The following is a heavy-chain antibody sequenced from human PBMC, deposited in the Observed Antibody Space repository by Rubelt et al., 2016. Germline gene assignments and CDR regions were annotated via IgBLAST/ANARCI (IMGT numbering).Heavy chain of an antibody. D-gene: IGHD1/OR15-1a*01. Sequence: EWVAVIWYDGSNKYYADSVKGRFTISRDNAKNSLYLQMNSLRAEDTAVYYCASAVYNWNSDYWGQGTLVTVSS. V-gene: IGHV3-33*03. J-gene: IGHJ4*02. CDR2: IWYDGSNK. CDR3: ASAVYNWNSDY.